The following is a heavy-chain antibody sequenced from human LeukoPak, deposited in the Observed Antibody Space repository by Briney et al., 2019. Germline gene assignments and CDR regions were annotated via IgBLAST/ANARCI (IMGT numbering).Heavy chain of an antibody. D-gene: IGHD3-16*02. Sequence: PGGSLRLSCAASGFNFSGSAMHWVRQASGKGLEWVGRIRSKANSYATAYAASVKGRFAISRVDSKNTAYLQMNSLKTEDTAVYYCTRVIKAHYFDYWGQGTLVTVSS. CDR3: TRVIKAHYFDY. V-gene: IGHV3-73*01. CDR2: IRSKANSYAT. CDR1: GFNFSGSA. J-gene: IGHJ4*02.